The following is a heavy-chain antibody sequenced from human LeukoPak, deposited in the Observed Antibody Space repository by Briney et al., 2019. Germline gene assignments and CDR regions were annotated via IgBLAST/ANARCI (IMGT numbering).Heavy chain of an antibody. D-gene: IGHD2-2*01. Sequence: SLRLSCAASGFTFSDYYMSWIRQAPGKGLEWVGFIRSKAYGGTTEYAASVKGRFTISRDDSKSIAYLQMNSLKTEDTAVYYCTRVEGIVVVPAAPDYWGQGTLVTVSS. J-gene: IGHJ4*02. CDR2: IRSKAYGGTT. CDR3: TRVEGIVVVPAAPDY. V-gene: IGHV3-49*03. CDR1: GFTFSDYY.